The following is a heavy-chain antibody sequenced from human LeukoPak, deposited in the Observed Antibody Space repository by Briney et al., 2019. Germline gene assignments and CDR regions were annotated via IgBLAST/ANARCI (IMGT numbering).Heavy chain of an antibody. D-gene: IGHD1-26*01. CDR2: IYSSGST. V-gene: IGHV4-34*01. CDR3: AKSGGYGLIDY. Sequence: PSETLSLTCAVYGGSFNDYYWSWIRQPPGKGLEWIGSIYSSGSTYYNASLQSRVTISIETSKNQISLRLNSVTAADAAIYYCAKSGGYGLIDYWGQGTLVTVSS. CDR1: GGSFNDYY. J-gene: IGHJ4*02.